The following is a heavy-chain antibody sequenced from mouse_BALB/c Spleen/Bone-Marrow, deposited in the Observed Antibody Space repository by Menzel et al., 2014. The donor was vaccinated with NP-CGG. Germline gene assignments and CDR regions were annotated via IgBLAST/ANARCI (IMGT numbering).Heavy chain of an antibody. Sequence: EVMLVESGGGLVKPGGSLKLSCAASGFTFSDYYMYWVRQTPEKRLEWVATISDGGSYTYYPDSVKGRFTISRDNAKNNLYLQMSSLKSEDTAMYYCARALYGSSYGFAYWGQGTLVTVPA. CDR2: ISDGGSYT. V-gene: IGHV5-4*02. D-gene: IGHD1-1*01. CDR1: GFTFSDYY. CDR3: ARALYGSSYGFAY. J-gene: IGHJ3*01.